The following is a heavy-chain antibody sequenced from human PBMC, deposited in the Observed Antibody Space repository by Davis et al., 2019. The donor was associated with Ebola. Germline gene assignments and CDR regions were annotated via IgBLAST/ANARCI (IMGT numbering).Heavy chain of an antibody. CDR3: AKGGYCSSTSCYLGDAFDI. D-gene: IGHD2-2*01. Sequence: PGGSLRLSCAASGFTFSSYGMHWVRQAPGKGLEWVAVISYDGSNKYYADSVKGRFTISRDNSKNTLYLQMNSLRAEDTAVYYCAKGGYCSSTSCYLGDAFDIWGQGTMVTVSS. CDR1: GFTFSSYG. CDR2: ISYDGSNK. V-gene: IGHV3-30*18. J-gene: IGHJ3*02.